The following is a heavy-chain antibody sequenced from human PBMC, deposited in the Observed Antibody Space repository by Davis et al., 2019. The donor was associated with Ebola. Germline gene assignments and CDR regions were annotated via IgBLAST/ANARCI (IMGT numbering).Heavy chain of an antibody. V-gene: IGHV3-53*01. Sequence: GGSLRLSCAASGFSVTSTYVSWVRQAPGKGLEWVSVLYSIGKAYYADSVKGRFTISRDNSKNTLYLQMNSLGAEDTAIYYCARGVARGDYTHWGQGTLVTVSS. CDR1: GFSVTSTY. J-gene: IGHJ4*02. D-gene: IGHD4-17*01. CDR2: LYSIGKA. CDR3: ARGVARGDYTH.